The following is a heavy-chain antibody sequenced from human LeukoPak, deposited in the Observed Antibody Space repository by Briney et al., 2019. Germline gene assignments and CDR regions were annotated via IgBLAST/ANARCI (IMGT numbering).Heavy chain of an antibody. CDR1: GYSFTSYW. CDR2: INPGDSDT. Sequence: AESLQISCQGSGYSFTSYWIGWVRQMPGKGLEWMGIINPGDSDTRYSPSFQGQVTISADKSISTAYLQWSSLKASDTAMYYCARVSPITMIDKGIDYWGQGTLVTVSS. J-gene: IGHJ4*02. V-gene: IGHV5-51*01. CDR3: ARVSPITMIDKGIDY. D-gene: IGHD3-22*01.